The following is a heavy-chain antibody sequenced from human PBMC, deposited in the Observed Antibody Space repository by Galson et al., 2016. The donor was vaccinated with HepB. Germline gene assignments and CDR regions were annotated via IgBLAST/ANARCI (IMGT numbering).Heavy chain of an antibody. CDR1: GFTFSSHA. CDR3: ARSQSHISGIAEYYFNF. J-gene: IGHJ4*02. Sequence: SLRLSCAASGFTFSSHAMTWVRQAPGKGLEWVSSISGGGGSSYYAHSVQGRFTISRDKSKDTLYLQMNSLRPEDTALYFCARSQSHISGIAEYYFNFWSQGTLVTVSS. CDR2: ISGGGGSS. V-gene: IGHV3-23*01. D-gene: IGHD1-20*01.